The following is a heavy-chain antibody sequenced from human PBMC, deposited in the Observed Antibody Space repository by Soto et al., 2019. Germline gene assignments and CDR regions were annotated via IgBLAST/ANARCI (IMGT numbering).Heavy chain of an antibody. CDR2: ISAGGDGT. CDR3: ADGGRYPYY. J-gene: IGHJ4*02. V-gene: IGHV3-23*01. Sequence: EVQLLESGGDLVQPGGSLRLSCAASGFSFRSYAMGWVRQAPGKGLNWVSSISAGGDGTYYADFVKGRFTISRDNSKNTVYLQMTSLRADDTAVYYCADGGRYPYYWGPGTLVTVSS. CDR1: GFSFRSYA. D-gene: IGHD1-26*01.